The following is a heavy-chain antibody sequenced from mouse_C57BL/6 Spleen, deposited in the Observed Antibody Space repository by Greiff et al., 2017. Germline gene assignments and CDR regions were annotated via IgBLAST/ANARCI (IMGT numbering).Heavy chain of an antibody. CDR2: IYPGDGDT. D-gene: IGHD1-1*01. Sequence: QVQLQQSGPELVKPGASVKISCKASGYAFSSSWMNWVKQRPGKGLEWIGRIYPGDGDTNYNGKCKGKATLTADKSSSTAYMQLSSLTSEDSAVYFCARDTTVVRYFDVWGTGTTVTVSS. CDR1: GYAFSSSW. J-gene: IGHJ1*03. CDR3: ARDTTVVRYFDV. V-gene: IGHV1-82*01.